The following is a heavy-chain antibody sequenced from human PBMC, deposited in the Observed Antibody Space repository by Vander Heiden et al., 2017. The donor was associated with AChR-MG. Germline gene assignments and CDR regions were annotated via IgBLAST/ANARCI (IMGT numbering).Heavy chain of an antibody. V-gene: IGHV3-7*01. J-gene: IGHJ6*03. CDR2: IKQDGSEK. D-gene: IGHD5-18*01. Sequence: EVQLVESGGGLVQPGGSLRLSCAASGFTLSSYWMSWVRQAPGKGLEWVANIKQDGSEKYYVDSVKGRFTISRDNAKNSLYLQMNSLRAEDTAVYYCARADTAMVTQYYYYYMDVWGKGTTVTVSS. CDR1: GFTLSSYW. CDR3: ARADTAMVTQYYYYYMDV.